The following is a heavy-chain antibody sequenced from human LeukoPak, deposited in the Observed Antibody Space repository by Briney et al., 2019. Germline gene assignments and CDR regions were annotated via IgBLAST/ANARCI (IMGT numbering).Heavy chain of an antibody. V-gene: IGHV3-7*04. D-gene: IGHD2-2*01. CDR1: GFRFSNYW. CDR3: ARGGCSTNNCNAGSAFDV. J-gene: IGHJ3*01. Sequence: PGGSLRLSCAASGFRFSNYWMSWVRQAPGKGLEWVANIKKDGSEKYYVDSVKGGFTISRDNARNSLYLQMNSLRAEDTAVYYCARGGCSTNNCNAGSAFDVWGQ. CDR2: IKKDGSEK.